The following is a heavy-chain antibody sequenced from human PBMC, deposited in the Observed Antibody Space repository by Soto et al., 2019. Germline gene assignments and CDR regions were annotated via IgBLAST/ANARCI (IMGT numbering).Heavy chain of an antibody. CDR1: GYSFTNYG. Sequence: QVQLVQSGAEVKKPGASVKVSCKASGYSFTNYGFSWVRQAPGQGLEWMGWINGYNGNTNYAPKLQGRFTMTTDTSTSTAYMELGSLTSDDTAVYFCAASTATSSLWGQGTRVTVSS. CDR2: INGYNGNT. J-gene: IGHJ4*02. D-gene: IGHD1-1*01. CDR3: AASTATSSL. V-gene: IGHV1-18*01.